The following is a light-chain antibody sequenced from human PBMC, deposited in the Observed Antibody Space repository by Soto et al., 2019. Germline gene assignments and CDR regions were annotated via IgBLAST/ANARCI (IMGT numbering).Light chain of an antibody. Sequence: DIQMTQSPSSLSASVGDRVAITCRAGQTISTYLNWYQQKSGKAPKLLIYAASSLQICVPSRFSGSGSGTDFTLTISSLQPEELATYYCQQSHGIPYTFGQGTKLEMK. CDR3: QQSHGIPYT. CDR1: QTISTY. J-gene: IGKJ2*01. V-gene: IGKV1-39*01. CDR2: AAS.